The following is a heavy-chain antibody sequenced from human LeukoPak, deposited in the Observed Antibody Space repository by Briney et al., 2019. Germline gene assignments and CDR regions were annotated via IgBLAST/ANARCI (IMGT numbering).Heavy chain of an antibody. CDR2: ISSSGSTI. J-gene: IGHJ5*02. CDR1: GFTFSDYY. Sequence: GGSLRLSCAASGFTFSDYYMSWIRQAPGKGLEWVSYISSSGSTIYYADSVKGRFTISRDNAKNSLYLQMNSLRAEDTAVYYCASYCSSTSCLGENWFDPWGQGTLVTVSS. D-gene: IGHD2-2*01. V-gene: IGHV3-11*01. CDR3: ASYCSSTSCLGENWFDP.